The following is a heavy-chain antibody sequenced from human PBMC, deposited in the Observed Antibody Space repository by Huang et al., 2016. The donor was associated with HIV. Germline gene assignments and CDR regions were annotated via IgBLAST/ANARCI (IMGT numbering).Heavy chain of an antibody. CDR2: INHSGLT. CDR3: ARVEINTLTGYFSSFDN. D-gene: IGHD3-9*01. V-gene: IGHV4-34*01. Sequence: QVHLQQWGAGLLKPSEALSLTCAVYGGSFRNYFWSWIRQPPGKGLEWIGEINHSGLTSYSPSSKSRVTISVDTSKNQFSLKLSSVTAADTAVYYCARVEINTLTGYFSSFDNWGQGTLVTVSS. CDR1: GGSFRNYF. J-gene: IGHJ4*02.